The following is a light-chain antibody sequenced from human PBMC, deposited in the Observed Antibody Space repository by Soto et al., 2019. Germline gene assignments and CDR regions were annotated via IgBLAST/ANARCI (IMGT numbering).Light chain of an antibody. V-gene: IGKV1-39*01. Sequence: DIQMTQSPSTLSASVGDRFTITCRASASISNYLNWYQQTPGKAPNLLIYAASSLQSGVPSRFSGSGSGTDFTLTISSLQPEDFATYYCQQSYITPWTFGQGTKVDI. CDR3: QQSYITPWT. CDR2: AAS. CDR1: ASISNY. J-gene: IGKJ1*01.